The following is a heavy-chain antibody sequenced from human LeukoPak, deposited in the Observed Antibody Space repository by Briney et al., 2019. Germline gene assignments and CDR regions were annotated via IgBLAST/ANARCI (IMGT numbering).Heavy chain of an antibody. CDR3: ARDAFPGVVAFDI. D-gene: IGHD3-3*01. J-gene: IGHJ3*02. Sequence: PGGSLGLSCAASGFTFSSYSMNWVRQAPGKGLEWVSSISSSSSYIYYADSVKGRFTISRDNAKNSLYLQMNSLRAEDTAVYYCARDAFPGVVAFDIWGQGTMVTVSS. CDR2: ISSSSSYI. CDR1: GFTFSSYS. V-gene: IGHV3-21*01.